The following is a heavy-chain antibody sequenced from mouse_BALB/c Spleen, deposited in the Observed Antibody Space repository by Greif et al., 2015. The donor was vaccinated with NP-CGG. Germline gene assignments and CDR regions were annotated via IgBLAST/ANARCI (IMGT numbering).Heavy chain of an antibody. D-gene: IGHD2-4*01. CDR3: ARDSLYDYDKVMDY. CDR1: GFSLTSYG. J-gene: IGHJ4*01. CDR2: IWAGGST. Sequence: VKLVESGPGLVAPSQSLSITCTVSGFSLTSYGVHWVRQPPGKGLEWLGVIWAGGSTNYNSALMSRLSISKDNSKSQVFLEMNSLQTDDTAMYYCARDSLYDYDKVMDYWGQGTSVTVSS. V-gene: IGHV2-9*02.